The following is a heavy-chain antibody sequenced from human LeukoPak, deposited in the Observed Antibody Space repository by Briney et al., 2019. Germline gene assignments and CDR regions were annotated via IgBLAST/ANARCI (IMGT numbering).Heavy chain of an antibody. V-gene: IGHV3-23*01. Sequence: GGSLRLSCAASGFTFSSYPMTWVRQAPGKGPEWVSFISDSGGITYYADSVKGRFTISRDNSKNTLYLQMNSLRAEDTAVYYCAKDSSSVTHYYYYGMDVWGQGTTVTVSS. CDR3: AKDSSSVTHYYYYGMDV. J-gene: IGHJ6*02. CDR1: GFTFSSYP. D-gene: IGHD6-13*01. CDR2: ISDSGGIT.